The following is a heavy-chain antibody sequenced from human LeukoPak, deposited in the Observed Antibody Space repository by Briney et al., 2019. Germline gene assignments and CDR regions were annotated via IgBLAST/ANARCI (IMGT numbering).Heavy chain of an antibody. D-gene: IGHD5-12*01. CDR2: ISSNGGST. CDR3: ARDSGMATIY. J-gene: IGHJ4*02. CDR1: GFTFSSYA. Sequence: PGGSLRLSCAASGFTFSSYAMHWVRQAPGKGLEYVSAISSNGGSTYYANSVKGRFTISRDNSKNTLHLQMGSLRAEDMAVYYCARDSGMATIYWGQGTLVTVSS. V-gene: IGHV3-64*01.